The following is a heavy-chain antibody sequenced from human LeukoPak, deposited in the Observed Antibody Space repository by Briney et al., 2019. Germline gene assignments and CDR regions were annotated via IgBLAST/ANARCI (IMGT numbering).Heavy chain of an antibody. CDR1: GFTFSSYG. CDR2: ISYDGSNK. D-gene: IGHD5-18*01. J-gene: IGHJ4*02. CDR3: AKDLDPGTAMEQY. V-gene: IGHV3-33*05. Sequence: GGSLRLSCAASGFTFSSYGMHWVRQAPGKGLEWVAVISYDGSNKYYADSVKGRFTISRDNSKNTLYLQMNSLRAEDTAVYYCAKDLDPGTAMEQYWGQGTLVTVSS.